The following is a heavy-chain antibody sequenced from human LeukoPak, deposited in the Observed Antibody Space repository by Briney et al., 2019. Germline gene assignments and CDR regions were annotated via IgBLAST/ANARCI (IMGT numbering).Heavy chain of an antibody. D-gene: IGHD3-3*01. CDR3: ARDSLYDFWSGYQFDY. Sequence: PGGSLRLSCAASGLTFSSYWMSWVRQAPGKGLEWVANIKQDGSEKYYVDSVKGRFTISRDNAKNSLYLQMNSLRAEDTAVYYCARDSLYDFWSGYQFDYWGQGTLVTVSS. CDR1: GLTFSSYW. J-gene: IGHJ4*02. CDR2: IKQDGSEK. V-gene: IGHV3-7*01.